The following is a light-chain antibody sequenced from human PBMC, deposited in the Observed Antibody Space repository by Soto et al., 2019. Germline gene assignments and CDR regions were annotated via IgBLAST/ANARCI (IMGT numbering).Light chain of an antibody. CDR2: GAS. V-gene: IGKV3-20*01. CDR1: QSVSRNY. J-gene: IGKJ1*01. Sequence: EVVLTQSPGTLSLSPGEGATLSCRASQSVSRNYLAWYQQKPGQAPRLLMFGASSSAAGIPARFSGSGSGTDFSLTVSRLEPEDFAVYYCQQYGVSPWTFGQGTKVEFK. CDR3: QQYGVSPWT.